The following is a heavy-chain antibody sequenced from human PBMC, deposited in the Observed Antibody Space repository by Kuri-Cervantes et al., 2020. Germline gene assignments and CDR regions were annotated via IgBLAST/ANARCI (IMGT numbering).Heavy chain of an antibody. J-gene: IGHJ6*03. Sequence: GGSLRLSCAASGFTFDDYAMHWVRQAPGKGLEWVSGISWNSGSIGYADSVKGRFTISRDNAKNSLYLQMNSLRAEDTAVYYCARDGVPYYYYYYMDVWGKGTTVTVSS. CDR2: ISWNSGSI. V-gene: IGHV3-9*01. CDR3: ARDGVPYYYYYYMDV. D-gene: IGHD2-2*01. CDR1: GFTFDDYA.